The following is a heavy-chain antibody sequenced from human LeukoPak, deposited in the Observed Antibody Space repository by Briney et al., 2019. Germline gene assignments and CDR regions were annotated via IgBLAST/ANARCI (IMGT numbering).Heavy chain of an antibody. CDR1: GFTFDNYR. Sequence: GGSLRLSCAGSGFTFDNYRMNWVRQAPGKGLEWVSYISTSSSDIVYSDSVKGRFTISRDNAKSSLYLQMNSLRAEDTAVYYCARDSYDFWSGYLDYWGQGTLVTVSS. CDR3: ARDSYDFWSGYLDY. D-gene: IGHD3-3*01. CDR2: ISTSSSDI. J-gene: IGHJ4*02. V-gene: IGHV3-21*05.